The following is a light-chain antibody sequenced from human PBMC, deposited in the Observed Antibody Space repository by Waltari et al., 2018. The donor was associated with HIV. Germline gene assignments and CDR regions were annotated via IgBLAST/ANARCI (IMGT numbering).Light chain of an antibody. V-gene: IGLV1-40*01. Sequence: QSVLTQPPSVSGAPGQRVTISCTGSSSNIGADYDVHWYQHLPGTAPKLLICANTQRPSGVPDRFSGSKSGTSASLAITGLQAEDEAEYYCQSYDSSLSGYVVFGGGTKLTVL. CDR2: ANT. CDR3: QSYDSSLSGYVV. CDR1: SSNIGADYD. J-gene: IGLJ2*01.